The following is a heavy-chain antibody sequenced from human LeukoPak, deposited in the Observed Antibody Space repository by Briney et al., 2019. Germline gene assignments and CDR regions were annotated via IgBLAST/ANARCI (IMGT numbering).Heavy chain of an antibody. Sequence: EASVKVSCKASGYTFTSYYMHWVRQAPGQGLEWMGIINPSGGSTSYAQKFQGRVTMTRDTSTSTVYMELSSLRSEDTAVYYCARDFGDIVVVVAGDGMDVWGQGTTVTVSS. CDR3: ARDFGDIVVVVAGDGMDV. D-gene: IGHD2-15*01. V-gene: IGHV1-46*01. J-gene: IGHJ6*02. CDR2: INPSGGST. CDR1: GYTFTSYY.